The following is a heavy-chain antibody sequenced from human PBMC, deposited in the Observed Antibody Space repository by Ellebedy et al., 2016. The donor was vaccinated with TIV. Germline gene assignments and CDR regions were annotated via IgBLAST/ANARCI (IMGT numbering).Heavy chain of an antibody. Sequence: GSLRLXXTVSGGSFSSYYWSWIRQSAGKGLEWIGRIFMSGSITYNPSLKNRVTMSVDASTTQLSLNLSSVTSADTAVYYCARVVHLGDHEDYWGPGTLVTVSS. J-gene: IGHJ4*02. CDR3: ARVVHLGDHEDY. CDR1: GGSFSSYY. V-gene: IGHV4-4*07. D-gene: IGHD2-21*01. CDR2: IFMSGSI.